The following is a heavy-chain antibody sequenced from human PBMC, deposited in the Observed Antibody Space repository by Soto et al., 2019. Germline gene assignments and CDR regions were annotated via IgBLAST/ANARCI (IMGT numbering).Heavy chain of an antibody. D-gene: IGHD3-22*01. CDR3: ARDGYDSSGYYPEYFQH. CDR2: FYSGGST. J-gene: IGHJ1*01. CDR1: GFTVSSNY. Sequence: EVQLVESGGGLVQPGGSRRPPFAASGFTVSSNYLTWVRQAPGKGREGVSVFYSGGSTYYADSLKGRFTISRDNSKNTLYLQMNSLRAEDTAVYYCARDGYDSSGYYPEYFQHWGQGTLVTVSS. V-gene: IGHV3-66*01.